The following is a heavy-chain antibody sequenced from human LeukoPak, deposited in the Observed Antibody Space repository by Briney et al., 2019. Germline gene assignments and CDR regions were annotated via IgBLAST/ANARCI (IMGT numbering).Heavy chain of an antibody. CDR1: GGTFSSYA. CDR2: IIPIFGTA. V-gene: IGHV1-69*05. CDR3: ARGDYDILTGYSYDLDY. J-gene: IGHJ4*02. D-gene: IGHD3-9*01. Sequence: SVKVSCKASGGTFSSYAISWVRQAPGQGLEWMGGIIPIFGTANYAQKFQGRVTITTDESTSTAYMEPSSLRSEDTAVYYCARGDYDILTGYSYDLDYWGQGTLVTVSS.